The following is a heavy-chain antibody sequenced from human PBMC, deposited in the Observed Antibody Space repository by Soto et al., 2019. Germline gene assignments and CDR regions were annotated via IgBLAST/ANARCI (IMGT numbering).Heavy chain of an antibody. CDR1: GYNFITYA. D-gene: IGHD3-16*01. CDR2: INPDNGNT. V-gene: IGHV1-3*01. CDR3: AKEGGP. Sequence: QVQLVQSGAEVRKTGASVKISCKTSGYNFITYAVNWVRQAPGQRFEWMGWINPDNGNTKYSQKFQGRVTMTRDTYASTVYMELRSIRSEDTAVYYCAKEGGPWGQGTQVTVSS. J-gene: IGHJ5*02.